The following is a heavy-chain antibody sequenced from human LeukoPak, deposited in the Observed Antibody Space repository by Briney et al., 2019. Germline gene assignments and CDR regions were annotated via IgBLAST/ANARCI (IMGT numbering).Heavy chain of an antibody. D-gene: IGHD3-22*01. Sequence: ASVKVSCKASGYTFTGYYMHWVRQAPGQGLEWMGWINPNSGGTNYAQKFQGRVTMTRDTSISTAYMELSRLRSEDTAVYYCARDALDYYDSSVFSRFDPWGQGTLVTVSS. CDR1: GYTFTGYY. J-gene: IGHJ5*02. CDR3: ARDALDYYDSSVFSRFDP. CDR2: INPNSGGT. V-gene: IGHV1-2*02.